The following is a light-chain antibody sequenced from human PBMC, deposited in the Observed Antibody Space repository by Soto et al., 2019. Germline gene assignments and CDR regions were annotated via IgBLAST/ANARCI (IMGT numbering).Light chain of an antibody. J-gene: IGKJ4*01. CDR2: DRS. V-gene: IGKV3-15*01. CDR3: QQYDSWPLT. Sequence: EIVMTQSPATLSVSPGERATLSCRASQSVSNNLAWYQQKPGQPPRLLIYDRSTRATVIPARFSGSGSGTEFTLTISSLQSEYFAVYYCQQYDSWPLTFGGGTKVEIK. CDR1: QSVSNN.